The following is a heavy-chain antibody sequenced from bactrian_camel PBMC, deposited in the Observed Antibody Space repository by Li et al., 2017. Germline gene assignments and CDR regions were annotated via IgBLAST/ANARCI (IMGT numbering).Heavy chain of an antibody. Sequence: HVQLVESGGGSVETGGSLTLSCAGSGHTASYYCMGWFREAPGKEREGIARMNGLGRMFYEDVVKGRFTISKDDDKSTLFLQMDNLLVEDTAMYYCAVDFGTCESKAVTSQRWTWRGQGTQVTVS. CDR3: AVDFGTCESKAVTSQRWTW. J-gene: IGHJ4*01. D-gene: IGHD1*01. CDR2: MNGLGRM. CDR1: GHTASYYC. V-gene: IGHV3S55*01.